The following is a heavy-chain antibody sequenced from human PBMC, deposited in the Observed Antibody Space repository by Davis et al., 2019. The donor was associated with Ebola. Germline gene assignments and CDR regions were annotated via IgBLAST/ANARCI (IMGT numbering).Heavy chain of an antibody. Sequence: GGSLRLSCAASGFTSSSYWMSWVRQAPGKGLEWVSSISSSSSYIYYADSVKGRFTISRDNAKNSLYLQMNSLRAEDTAVHYCARIPPEYYYDSSGYYTRYPYFDYWGQGTLVTVSS. D-gene: IGHD3-22*01. CDR2: ISSSSSYI. CDR3: ARIPPEYYYDSSGYYTRYPYFDY. CDR1: GFTSSSYW. V-gene: IGHV3-21*04. J-gene: IGHJ4*02.